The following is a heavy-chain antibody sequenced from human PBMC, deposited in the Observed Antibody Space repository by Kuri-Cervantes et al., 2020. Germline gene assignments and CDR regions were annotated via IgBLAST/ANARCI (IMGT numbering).Heavy chain of an antibody. CDR2: IYHSGST. V-gene: IGHV4-38-2*01. Sequence: SETLSLTCAVSGYSISSGYYWGWIRQPPGKGLEWIGSIYHSGSTYYNPSLKSRVTISVDTSKNQFSLKLSSVTAADTAVYYCARTYYDYVWGSHHSYPDYWGQGSLVTVSS. CDR1: GYSISSGYY. CDR3: ARTYYDYVWGSHHSYPDY. D-gene: IGHD3-16*02. J-gene: IGHJ4*02.